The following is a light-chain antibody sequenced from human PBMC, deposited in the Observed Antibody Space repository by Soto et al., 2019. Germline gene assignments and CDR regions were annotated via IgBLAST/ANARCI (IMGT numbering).Light chain of an antibody. CDR3: QRSGSAPPYI. CDR2: GAS. J-gene: IGKJ2*01. CDR1: QSLDSTY. V-gene: IGKV3-20*01. Sequence: EVVLTQSPGTLSLSPGERATLSCRASQSLDSTYLAWYQQKPGQSPRLVIYGASRRATGIPDRFSGSGSGTDFTLTIGRLEPEDFVVYYCQRSGSAPPYIFGAGTRLDIK.